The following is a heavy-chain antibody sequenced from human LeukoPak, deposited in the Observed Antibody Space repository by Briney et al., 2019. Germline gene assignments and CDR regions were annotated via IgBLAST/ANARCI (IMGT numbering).Heavy chain of an antibody. D-gene: IGHD6-25*01. CDR2: ISAYNGNT. V-gene: IGHV1-18*04. CDR3: ARDSLSLAANYYYYSMDV. CDR1: GYTFTSYG. Sequence: ASVKVSCKASGYTFTSYGISWVRQAPGQGLEWMGWISAYNGNTNYAQKLQGRVTMTTDTSTSTAYMELRSLRSDDTAVYYCARDSLSLAANYYYYSMDVWGKGTTVTVSS. J-gene: IGHJ6*04.